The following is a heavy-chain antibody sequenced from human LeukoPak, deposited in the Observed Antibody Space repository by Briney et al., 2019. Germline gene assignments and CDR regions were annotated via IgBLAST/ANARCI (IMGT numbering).Heavy chain of an antibody. J-gene: IGHJ3*02. V-gene: IGHV4-59*01. CDR2: IYYSGST. Sequence: SETLSLTCTVSGGSISSYYWGWIRQPPGKGLEWIGYIYYSGSTNYNPSLKSRVTISVDTSKNQFSLKLSSETAADTAVYYCARAGLELGDAFDIWGQGTMVTVSS. CDR3: ARAGLELGDAFDI. D-gene: IGHD1-7*01. CDR1: GGSISSYY.